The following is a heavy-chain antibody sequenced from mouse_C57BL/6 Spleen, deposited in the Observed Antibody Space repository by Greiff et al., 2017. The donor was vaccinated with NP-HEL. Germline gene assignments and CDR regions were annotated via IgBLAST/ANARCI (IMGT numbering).Heavy chain of an antibody. Sequence: QVQLQQSGAELMKPGASVKLSCKATGYTFTGYWIEWVKQRPGHGLEWIGEILPGSGSTNYNEKFKGKATFTADTSSNTAYMQLISLTTEDSAIYYCARPYYGSSYWYFDVWGTGTTVTVSS. V-gene: IGHV1-9*01. J-gene: IGHJ1*03. CDR3: ARPYYGSSYWYFDV. D-gene: IGHD1-1*01. CDR2: ILPGSGST. CDR1: GYTFTGYW.